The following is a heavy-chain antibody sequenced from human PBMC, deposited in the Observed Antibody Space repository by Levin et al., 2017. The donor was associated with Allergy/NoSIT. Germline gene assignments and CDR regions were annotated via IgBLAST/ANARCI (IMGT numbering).Heavy chain of an antibody. D-gene: IGHD1-26*01. V-gene: IGHV1-69*01. CDR2: IIPILGTP. J-gene: IGHJ6*02. Sequence: KISCKASGGTFRGYAFTWVRQAPGQGLEWMGGIIPILGTPNYAQKNQGRVTILADESTSTAYMELTNLTSDDTAVYYCAKAMVGANNGLDVWGQGTTVSVSS. CDR1: GGTFRGYA. CDR3: AKAMVGANNGLDV.